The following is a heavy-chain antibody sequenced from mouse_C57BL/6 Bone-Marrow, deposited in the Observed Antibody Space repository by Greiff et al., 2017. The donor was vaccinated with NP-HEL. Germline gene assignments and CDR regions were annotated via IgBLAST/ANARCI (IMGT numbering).Heavy chain of an antibody. J-gene: IGHJ1*03. CDR3: ASSIYYDV. CDR2: IYPRDGST. V-gene: IGHV1-85*01. CDR1: GYTFTSYD. Sequence: VKLVESGPELVKPGASVKLSCKASGYTFTSYDINWVKQRPGQGLEWIGWIYPRDGSTKYNEKFKGKATLTVDTSSSTAYMELHSLTSEDSAVYFCASSIYYDVWGTGTTVTVSS.